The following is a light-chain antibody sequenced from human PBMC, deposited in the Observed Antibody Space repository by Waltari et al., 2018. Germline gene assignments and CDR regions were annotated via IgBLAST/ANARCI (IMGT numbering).Light chain of an antibody. J-gene: IGKJ1*01. V-gene: IGKV3-20*01. CDR2: GAS. CDR3: QHYLRLPVT. CDR1: QSVTRA. Sequence: EIVLTQSPGTPSLSPGDSDTLSCRTRQSVTRALAWYQQKPGQAPRLLIYGASHRATGIPDRFSGNGSGTDFSLTISSLEPEDFAVYYCQHYLRLPVTFGQGTKVEVK.